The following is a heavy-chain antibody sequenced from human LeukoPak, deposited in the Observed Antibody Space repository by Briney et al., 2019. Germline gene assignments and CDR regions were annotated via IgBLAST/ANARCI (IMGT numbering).Heavy chain of an antibody. CDR3: ARTGPYYYDSSGYFKTDY. CDR2: IIPILGTA. J-gene: IGHJ4*02. Sequence: GSSVKVSCKASGGTFSSYAISWVRQAPGQGLEWMGRIIPILGTANYAPKFQGRVTITTDESTSTAYMELSSLRSEDTAVYYCARTGPYYYDSSGYFKTDYWGQGTLVTVSS. CDR1: GGTFSSYA. D-gene: IGHD3-22*01. V-gene: IGHV1-69*11.